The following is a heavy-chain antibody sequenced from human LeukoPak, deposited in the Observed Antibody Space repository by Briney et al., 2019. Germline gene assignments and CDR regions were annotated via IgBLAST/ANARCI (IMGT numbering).Heavy chain of an antibody. CDR2: INPAGSDT. CDR1: GFTFSSYW. D-gene: IGHD2-2*01. J-gene: IGHJ4*02. CDR3: VRWGVAADMQD. V-gene: IGHV3-7*01. Sequence: PGGSLRLSCEASGFTFSSYWMAWVRQAPGKGLEWVANINPAGSDTYYVDSVKGRFTTSRDNAKKSTFLQMNSLRVEETALYYCVRWGVAADMQDWGQGTLVTVSS.